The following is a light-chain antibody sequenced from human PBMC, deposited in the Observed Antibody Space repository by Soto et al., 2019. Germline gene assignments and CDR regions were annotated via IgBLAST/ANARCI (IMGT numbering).Light chain of an antibody. CDR2: AAS. V-gene: IGKV1-6*01. CDR1: QAIRND. CDR3: LQDHNLLT. Sequence: AIQMTQSPSSLSASVGDRVTITCRASQAIRNDLGWYQQKPGEAPKLLIYAASSLQSGVPSRFSGSGSGTDFTLTISSLQAADFATYYCLQDHNLLTFGGGTKVEIK. J-gene: IGKJ4*01.